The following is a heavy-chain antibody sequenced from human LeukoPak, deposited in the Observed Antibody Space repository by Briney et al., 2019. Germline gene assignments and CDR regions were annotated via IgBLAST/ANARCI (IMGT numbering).Heavy chain of an antibody. J-gene: IGHJ4*02. CDR2: IIPIFGTA. V-gene: IGHV1-69*05. CDR3: ARGGVMGAMVKYYFDY. CDR1: GGTFSSYA. D-gene: IGHD1-26*01. Sequence: GASVKVSCKASGGTFSSYAISWVRQAPGQGLEWMGGIIPIFGTANYAQKFQGRVTITTDESTSTAYMELSSLRSEDTAVYYCARGGVMGAMVKYYFDYWGQGTLVTVSS.